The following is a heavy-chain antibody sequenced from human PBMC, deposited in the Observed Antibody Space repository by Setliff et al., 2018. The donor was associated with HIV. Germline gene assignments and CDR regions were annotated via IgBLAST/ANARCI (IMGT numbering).Heavy chain of an antibody. J-gene: IGHJ3*02. CDR2: VYTTGST. Sequence: PSETLSLTCTVSGDSISSGAYYWTWLRQPAGKGLEWIGHVYTTGSTNYNPSLTSRVTISVDTSKNKFSLKMRSVTAADTAVYYCARVPPEYSSSSQAFDIWGQGTKVTVSS. CDR3: ARVPPEYSSSSQAFDI. V-gene: IGHV4-61*09. CDR1: GDSISSGAYY. D-gene: IGHD6-6*01.